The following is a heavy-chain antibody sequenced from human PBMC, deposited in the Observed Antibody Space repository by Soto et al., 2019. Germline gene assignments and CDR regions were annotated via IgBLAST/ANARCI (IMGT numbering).Heavy chain of an antibody. V-gene: IGHV2-26*01. CDR1: GFSLSNARMG. Sequence: QVTLKESGPVLVKPTETVTLTCTVSGFSLSNARMGVSWIRQPPGKALEWLAHIFSNDEKSYSTSLKSRLTISKDTSKSQVVLTMTNMDPVDTATYYCARINYDSSGPVGNYWYFDLWGRGTLVTVSS. D-gene: IGHD3-22*01. J-gene: IGHJ2*01. CDR2: IFSNDEK. CDR3: ARINYDSSGPVGNYWYFDL.